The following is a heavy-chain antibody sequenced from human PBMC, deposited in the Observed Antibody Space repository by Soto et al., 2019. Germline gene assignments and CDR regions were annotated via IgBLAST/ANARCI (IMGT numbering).Heavy chain of an antibody. J-gene: IGHJ6*02. CDR1: GFDFSNSW. CDR3: ARDKSYAMDV. Sequence: EVQLVESGGGFVQPGGSLRLSCAASGFDFSNSWMNWVRQVPGKGLVWVSHINSDGSSTTYADSVKGPFTISRDNARTTVYLQLDSLRVEYTAVYYCARDKSYAMDVWGQGTTVTVSS. V-gene: IGHV3-74*03. CDR2: INSDGSST.